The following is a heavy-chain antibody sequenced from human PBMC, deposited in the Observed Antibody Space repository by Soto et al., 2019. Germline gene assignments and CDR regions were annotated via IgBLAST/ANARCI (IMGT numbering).Heavy chain of an antibody. CDR2: IYYSGST. D-gene: IGHD3-3*01. CDR1: GGSISSSSYY. CDR3: ARHMYYDFWSGYPPSYYYYYSYMDV. J-gene: IGHJ6*03. Sequence: QLQLQESGPGLVKPSETLSLTCTVSGGSISSSSYYWGWIRQPPGKGLEWIGSIYYSGSTYYNPSLKSRVTISVDPSKNQFSLKLSSVTAADTAVYYCARHMYYDFWSGYPPSYYYYYSYMDVWGKGTTVTVSS. V-gene: IGHV4-39*01.